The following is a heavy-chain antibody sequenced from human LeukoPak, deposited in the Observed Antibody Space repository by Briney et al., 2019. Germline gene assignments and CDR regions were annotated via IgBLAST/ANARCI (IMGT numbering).Heavy chain of an antibody. CDR1: GYTFTGYY. CDR3: AREDYGDYVRAFDI. CDR2: INPNSGGT. Sequence: ASVKVSCKASGYTFTGYYMHWVRQAPGQGLEWMGRINPNSGGTNYAQKFQGRVTMTRDTSISTAYMELSRLRSDDTAVYYCAREDYGDYVRAFDIWGQGTMVTVSS. D-gene: IGHD4-17*01. V-gene: IGHV1-2*06. J-gene: IGHJ3*02.